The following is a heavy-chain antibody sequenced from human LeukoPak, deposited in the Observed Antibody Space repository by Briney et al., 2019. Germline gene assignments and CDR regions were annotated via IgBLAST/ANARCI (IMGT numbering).Heavy chain of an antibody. CDR2: MSAYNANT. V-gene: IGHV1-18*01. CDR1: GYTFTSDG. CDR3: ATDSGDIVVVPAARNFDS. J-gene: IGHJ4*02. D-gene: IGHD2-2*01. Sequence: GASVKVSCKASGYTFTSDGISWVRQAPGQGLESMGWMSAYNANTNYAQKLQGRVTMTTHTSTSTAYMELTRLTSADTAVYYWATDSGDIVVVPAARNFDSWGQGTLVTVSS.